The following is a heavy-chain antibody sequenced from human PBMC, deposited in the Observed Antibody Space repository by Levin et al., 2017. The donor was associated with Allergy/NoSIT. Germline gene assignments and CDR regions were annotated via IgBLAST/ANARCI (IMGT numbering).Heavy chain of an antibody. CDR2: ISDISGYI. Sequence: PGGSLRLSCAASGFTFSSYSMNWVRQAPGKGLEWVSVISDISGYIKYADSVKGRFTISRDNAKKSLYLQMNSLRAEDSAVYHCVRDRGGNAFDIWGHGTIVTISS. CDR1: GFTFSSYS. CDR3: VRDRGGNAFDI. J-gene: IGHJ3*02. V-gene: IGHV3-21*01.